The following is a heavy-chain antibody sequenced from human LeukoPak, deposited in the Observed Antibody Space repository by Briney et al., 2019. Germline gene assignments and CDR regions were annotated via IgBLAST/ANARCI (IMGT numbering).Heavy chain of an antibody. D-gene: IGHD3-10*01. CDR2: INHSGST. V-gene: IGHV4-34*01. CDR1: GGSFSGYY. Sequence: PSETLSLTCAVYGGSFSGYYWSWIRQPPGKGLEWIGEINHSGSTNYNSSLKSRVTKSVDTSKNQFSLKLSSVTAADTAVYYCASGLFFDYWGQGTLVTVSS. CDR3: ASGLFFDY. J-gene: IGHJ4*02.